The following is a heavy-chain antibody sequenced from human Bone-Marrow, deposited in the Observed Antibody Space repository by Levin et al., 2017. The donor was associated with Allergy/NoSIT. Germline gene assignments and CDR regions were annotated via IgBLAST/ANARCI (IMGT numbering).Heavy chain of an antibody. D-gene: IGHD1-26*01. CDR1: GFTFSTFA. J-gene: IGHJ4*02. CDR3: AKVGEQRAALTH. Sequence: GGSLRLSCAASGFTFSTFAMHWVRQAPGKGLEWVAVISYNGSHTFYADSVKGRFTISRDNSKNTVYLHIDSLRPQDTALYYCAKVGEQRAALTHWGQGTVVTVSS. V-gene: IGHV3-30*18. CDR2: ISYNGSHT.